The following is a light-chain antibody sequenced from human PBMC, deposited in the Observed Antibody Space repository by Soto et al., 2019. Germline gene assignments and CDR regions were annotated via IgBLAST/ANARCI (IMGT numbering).Light chain of an antibody. Sequence: EIVLTQSPGTLSLSPGERATLSCRASQSVSSGHLAWYQQKRGQAPRLLIYGASSRATRIPDRFSGRGYGSDFTLTICRLETEDFAVYYCKQYGSSGTFGQGTNV. CDR1: QSVSSGH. J-gene: IGKJ1*01. CDR3: KQYGSSGT. CDR2: GAS. V-gene: IGKV3-20*01.